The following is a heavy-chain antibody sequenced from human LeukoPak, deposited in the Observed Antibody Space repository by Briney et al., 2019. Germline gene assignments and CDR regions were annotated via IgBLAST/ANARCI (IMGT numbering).Heavy chain of an antibody. J-gene: IGHJ4*02. CDR2: IIPIFGTA. V-gene: IGHV1-69*13. CDR3: ARDGAVAGTAYPEY. CDR1: GGTFSSYA. D-gene: IGHD6-19*01. Sequence: SVKVSCKASGGTFSSYAISWVRQAPGQGLEWMGGIIPIFGTANYAQKFQGRVTITADESTSTAYMELSSLTSDDTALYYCARDGAVAGTAYPEYWGQGTLVTVSS.